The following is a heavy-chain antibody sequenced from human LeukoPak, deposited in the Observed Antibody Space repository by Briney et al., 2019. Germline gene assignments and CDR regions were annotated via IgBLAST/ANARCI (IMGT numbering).Heavy chain of an antibody. CDR3: ARVELRAAYFDY. Sequence: SETLSLTCTVSGGSISSHYWSWIRQPAGKGLEWIGRIYTSGSTGYNPSLKSGVTMSVDTSQNQFSLKLSSVTAADTAVYYCARVELRAAYFDYWGQGTLVTVSS. J-gene: IGHJ4*02. V-gene: IGHV4-4*07. CDR1: GGSISSHY. D-gene: IGHD1-7*01. CDR2: IYTSGST.